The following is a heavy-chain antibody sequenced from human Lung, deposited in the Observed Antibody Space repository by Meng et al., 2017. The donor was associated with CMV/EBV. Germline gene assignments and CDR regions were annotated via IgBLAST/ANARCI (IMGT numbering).Heavy chain of an antibody. D-gene: IGHD1-14*01. J-gene: IGHJ5*02. CDR1: GGSISSTSYY. CDR2: IYYSGST. Sequence: SXTLSLXCSVSGGSISSTSYYWGWIRQPPGKGLEWIGSIYYSGSTYYNPSLKSRVTVSVDTSKNHLSLTLSAVTAADTAVYYCARRTPALTGNWFDPWRQGTLVTVSS. CDR3: ARRTPALTGNWFDP. V-gene: IGHV4-39*02.